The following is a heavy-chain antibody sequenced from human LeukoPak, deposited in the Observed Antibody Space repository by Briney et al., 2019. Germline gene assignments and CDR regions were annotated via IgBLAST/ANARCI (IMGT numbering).Heavy chain of an antibody. CDR1: GGSFSGYY. D-gene: IGHD4-23*01. V-gene: IGHV4-34*01. J-gene: IGHJ4*02. CDR3: ARSKYYGGNPRLDY. CDR2: INHSGRT. Sequence: SETLSLTCAVYGGSFSGYYWNWIRQPPGKGLEWIGEINHSGRTNYNPSLKSRVTISVDTSKNQFSLKLSSVTAADTAVYYCARSKYYGGNPRLDYWGQGTLVTVSS.